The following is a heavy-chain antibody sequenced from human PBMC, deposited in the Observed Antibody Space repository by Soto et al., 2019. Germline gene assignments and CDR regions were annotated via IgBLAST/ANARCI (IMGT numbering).Heavy chain of an antibody. D-gene: IGHD7-27*01. CDR1: GGSVSSGSYY. CDR2: IYYSGST. CDR3: ARGPSGDKVDS. Sequence: LSLTCTVSGGSVSSGSYYWSWIRQPPGKGLACIGYIYYSGSTYNNPSLESRVTMSVDTSKNQLSLTLSSVSAADTAVYYCARGPSGDKVDSWGQGTLVTVS. V-gene: IGHV4-30-4*08. J-gene: IGHJ4*02.